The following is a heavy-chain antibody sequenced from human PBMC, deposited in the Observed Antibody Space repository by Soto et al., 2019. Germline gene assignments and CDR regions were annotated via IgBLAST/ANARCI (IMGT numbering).Heavy chain of an antibody. CDR1: GYTFTDHG. V-gene: IGHV1-18*01. CDR3: AREVEGSYSPADF. J-gene: IGHJ4*02. D-gene: IGHD3-10*01. CDR2: VSFYNGNT. Sequence: QVQLVQSGPEVKKPGASVTVSCKTSGYTFTDHGIDWVRQAPGQGLEWVGWVSFYNGNTNYPYNLKDRVIMTTDASTSTAYMELSGLRSDDTAVYYCAREVEGSYSPADFWGQGTPVTVSS.